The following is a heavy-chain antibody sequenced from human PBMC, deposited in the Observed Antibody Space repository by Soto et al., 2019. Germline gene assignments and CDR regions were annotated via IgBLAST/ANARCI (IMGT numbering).Heavy chain of an antibody. CDR3: ARESGGATATLDYYYFYMDV. V-gene: IGHV1-2*04. CDR1: GDTFTGYY. D-gene: IGHD5-12*01. CDR2: INPNSGVT. J-gene: IGHJ6*03. Sequence: QVQLVQSGAEVKKPGASVTVSCRASGDTFTGYYMHWVRQAPGQGLEWMGWINPNSGVTKYAQKFQGWVTMTRDTSNRTVYMQLSRRRSDDTAVYYWARESGGATATLDYYYFYMDVWGTGTTVTVSS.